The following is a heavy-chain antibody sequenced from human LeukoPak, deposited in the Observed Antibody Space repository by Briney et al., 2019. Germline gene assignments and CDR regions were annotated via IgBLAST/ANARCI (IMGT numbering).Heavy chain of an antibody. D-gene: IGHD6-6*01. CDR1: GFTFSSYE. Sequence: GGSLRLSCAASGFTFSSYEMNWVRQAPGKGLEWVSYISSSGSTIYYADSEKGRFTISRDNAKNSLYLQMNSLRAEDTAVYYCARFRPDQTDWYFDLWGRGTLVTVSS. V-gene: IGHV3-48*03. CDR3: ARFRPDQTDWYFDL. CDR2: ISSSGSTI. J-gene: IGHJ2*01.